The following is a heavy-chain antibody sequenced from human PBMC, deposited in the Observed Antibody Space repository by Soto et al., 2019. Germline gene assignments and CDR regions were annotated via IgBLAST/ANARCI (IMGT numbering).Heavy chain of an antibody. V-gene: IGHV1-69*01. J-gene: IGHJ4*02. CDR3: ASGAGYCSSTSCSSHFDY. Sequence: QVQLVQSGAEVKKPGSSVKVSCKASGGTFSSYAISWVRQAPGQGLEWMGGIIPIFGTANYAQKFQGRVTINADESTITAYMELGSLSSEDTAVYYCASGAGYCSSTSCSSHFDYWGQGTLFTVSS. D-gene: IGHD2-2*01. CDR1: GGTFSSYA. CDR2: IIPIFGTA.